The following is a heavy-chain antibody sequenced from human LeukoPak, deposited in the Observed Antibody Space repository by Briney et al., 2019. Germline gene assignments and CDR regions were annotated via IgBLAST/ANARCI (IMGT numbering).Heavy chain of an antibody. J-gene: IGHJ3*02. CDR3: AGLTMTDAFDI. D-gene: IGHD3-22*01. CDR2: IYYSGST. V-gene: IGHV4-31*03. Sequence: SQTLSLTCTVSGGSISSGGYYWSWIRQHPGKGLEWIGYIYYSGSTYYNPSLKSRVTVSVDTSKNQFSLKLSSVTAADTAVYYCAGLTMTDAFDIWGQGTMVTVSS. CDR1: GGSISSGGYY.